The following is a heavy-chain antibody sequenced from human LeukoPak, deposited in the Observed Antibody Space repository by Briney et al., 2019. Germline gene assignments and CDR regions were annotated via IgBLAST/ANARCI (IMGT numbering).Heavy chain of an antibody. Sequence: GGSLRLSCTTSGFTFGEYAVSWFRRAPGKGLEWVGFIRSKPYGGTTESAASVKGRFSISRDDSESIAYLQMNSLKTEDTAVYYCARVRYSGVGGRFDAFDIWGQGTMVTVSS. D-gene: IGHD1-26*01. J-gene: IGHJ3*02. V-gene: IGHV3-49*03. CDR2: IRSKPYGGTT. CDR1: GFTFGEYA. CDR3: ARVRYSGVGGRFDAFDI.